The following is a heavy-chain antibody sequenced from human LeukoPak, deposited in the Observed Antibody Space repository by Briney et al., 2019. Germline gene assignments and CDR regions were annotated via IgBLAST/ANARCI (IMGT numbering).Heavy chain of an antibody. CDR3: ARRLYIVRGAFDI. V-gene: IGHV3-53*01. J-gene: IGHJ3*02. CDR2: IYSGGTT. Sequence: GGSLRLSCVASGFAFSSYAMSWVRQAPGKGLEWVSLIYSGGTTYYADSVKGRFTISRDNSKNTVHLQMNNLRAEDTAMYFCARRLYIVRGAFDIWGQGTMVTVSS. CDR1: GFAFSSYA. D-gene: IGHD2/OR15-2a*01.